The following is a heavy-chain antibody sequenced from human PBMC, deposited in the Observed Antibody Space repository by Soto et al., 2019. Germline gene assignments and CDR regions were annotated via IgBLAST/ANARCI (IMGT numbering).Heavy chain of an antibody. Sequence: SETLSLTCTVSGVPISDTSYYWGWIRQPPGKGLDWIGTIYFNGNTFYNPSLKSRLTISVDTSSNQFSLRLTSVTAADTAVYYCARQGSYWGQGTLVTVSS. CDR3: ARQGSY. V-gene: IGHV4-39*01. J-gene: IGHJ4*02. CDR2: IYFNGNT. CDR1: GVPISDTSYY.